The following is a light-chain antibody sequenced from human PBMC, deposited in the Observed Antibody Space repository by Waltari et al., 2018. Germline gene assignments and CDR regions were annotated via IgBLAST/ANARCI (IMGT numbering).Light chain of an antibody. CDR2: RNS. Sequence: QSMLTQPPSASGTPGQRVTIPCSGSNSNIGSNTVNWYHHFPGTAPKLLIYRNSQRPSGVPDRFSGSKSGTSASLAISGLQSEDDADYYCAAWDDSLTGSWVFGGGTKLTV. CDR3: AAWDDSLTGSWV. J-gene: IGLJ3*02. CDR1: NSNIGSNT. V-gene: IGLV1-44*01.